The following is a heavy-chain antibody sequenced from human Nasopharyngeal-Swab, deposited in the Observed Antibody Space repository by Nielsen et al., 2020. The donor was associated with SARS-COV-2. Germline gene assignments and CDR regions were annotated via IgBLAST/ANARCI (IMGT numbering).Heavy chain of an antibody. J-gene: IGHJ6*03. V-gene: IGHV4-31*02. Sequence: PGKGLEWIGSIYYSGSTYSNPSLKSRVTISVDTSKNQFSLKLSSVTAADTAVYYCARLLIAANGHYMDVWGKGTTVTVSS. CDR3: ARLLIAANGHYMDV. CDR2: IYYSGST. D-gene: IGHD2-15*01.